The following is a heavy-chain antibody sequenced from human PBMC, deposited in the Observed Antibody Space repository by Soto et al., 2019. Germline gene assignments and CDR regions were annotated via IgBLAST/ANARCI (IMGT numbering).Heavy chain of an antibody. D-gene: IGHD2-21*01. Sequence: EAQLVESGGDLVQPGESLRLSCEVSGFIFSAFWMHWVRHVPGEGLVWLSRTNKDGASSEYLDSVKGRFTVSRDNAKNTMFLHMSGLRVEDAGVYYCARGDLRRNGALDLWGPGAPVGVSS. V-gene: IGHV3-74*01. CDR3: ARGDLRRNGALDL. J-gene: IGHJ3*01. CDR1: GFIFSAFW. CDR2: TNKDGASS.